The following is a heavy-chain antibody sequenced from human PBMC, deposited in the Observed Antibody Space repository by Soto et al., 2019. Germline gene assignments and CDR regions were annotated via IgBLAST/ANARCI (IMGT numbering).Heavy chain of an antibody. CDR1: GDSVTSGSYY. V-gene: IGHV4-61*01. J-gene: IGHJ2*01. Sequence: PSETLSLTCIVSGDSVTSGSYYWTWLRQPPGKGLEWIGYISYTGRTKYNPSLQSRVTISIDTSRNQFSLELSSVTAADTAVYFCARASMIGVPGFFDVWGRGTLVTVSS. CDR2: ISYTGRT. CDR3: ARASMIGVPGFFDV. D-gene: IGHD3-22*01.